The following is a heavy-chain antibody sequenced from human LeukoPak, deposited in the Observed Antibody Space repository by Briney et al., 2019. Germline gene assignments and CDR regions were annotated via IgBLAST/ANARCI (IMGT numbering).Heavy chain of an antibody. CDR1: GFTFSSYA. CDR2: ISSSSSYI. D-gene: IGHD3-22*01. CDR3: ARGSSSGAPDAFDI. Sequence: GGSLRLSCAASGFTFSSYAMHWVRQAPGKGLEWVSSISSSSSYIYYADSVKGRFTISRDNAKNSLYLQMNSLRAEDTAVYYCARGSSSGAPDAFDIWGQGTMVTVSS. J-gene: IGHJ3*02. V-gene: IGHV3-21*01.